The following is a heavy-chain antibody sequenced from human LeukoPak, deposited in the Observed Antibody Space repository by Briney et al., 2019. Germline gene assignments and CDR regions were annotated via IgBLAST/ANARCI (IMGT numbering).Heavy chain of an antibody. V-gene: IGHV4-34*01. D-gene: IGHD3-9*01. CDR1: GGSFSGYY. CDR2: INHSGST. Sequence: SETLSLTCAVYGGSFSGYYWSWIRQPPGKGLEWIGEINHSGSTNYNPSLKSRVTISVDTSKNQFSLKLSSVTAADTAVYYCARRRYFGLFDYWGQGTLVTVSS. J-gene: IGHJ4*02. CDR3: ARRRYFGLFDY.